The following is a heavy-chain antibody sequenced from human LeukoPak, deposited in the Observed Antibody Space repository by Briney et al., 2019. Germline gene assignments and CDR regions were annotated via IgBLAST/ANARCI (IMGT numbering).Heavy chain of an antibody. D-gene: IGHD5-18*01. CDR3: ARGPSGYNYAFDY. CDR1: GGSISTYY. J-gene: IGHJ4*02. CDR2: IYYSGST. V-gene: IGHV4-59*01. Sequence: SETLSLTCTVSGGSISTYYWSWIRQPPGKGLEWIGYIYYSGSTNYNPSLKSRVTISVDTSKNQFSLNLNSVTAADTAVYYCARGPSGYNYAFDYWGQGTLVTVSS.